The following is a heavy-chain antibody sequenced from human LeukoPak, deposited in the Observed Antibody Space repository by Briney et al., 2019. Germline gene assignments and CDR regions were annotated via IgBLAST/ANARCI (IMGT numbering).Heavy chain of an antibody. V-gene: IGHV1-3*01. CDR3: ATSPELGATTKCFDY. CDR1: GYTFTSYA. CDR2: INAGSGNT. Sequence: ASVRVSCKASGYTFTSYAMHWVRQVPGQRLEWMGWINAGSGNTKYSQKFQGRVTIIRGTSASTAYMELSSLRSEDTAVYYCATSPELGATTKCFDYWGQGTLVTVSS. J-gene: IGHJ4*02. D-gene: IGHD1-26*01.